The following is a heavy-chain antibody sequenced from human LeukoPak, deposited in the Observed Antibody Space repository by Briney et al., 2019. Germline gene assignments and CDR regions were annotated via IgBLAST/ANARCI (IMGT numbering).Heavy chain of an antibody. CDR2: ISYDGSNK. CDR1: GFTLSSYA. J-gene: IGHJ4*02. D-gene: IGHD1-26*01. Sequence: GGSLRLSCAASGFTLSSYAMHWVRQAPGKGLEWVAVISYDGSNKYYADSVKGRFTISRDNSKNTLYLQMNSLRAEDTAVYYCARDHQPQWELLGYWGQGTLVTVSS. V-gene: IGHV3-30-3*01. CDR3: ARDHQPQWELLGY.